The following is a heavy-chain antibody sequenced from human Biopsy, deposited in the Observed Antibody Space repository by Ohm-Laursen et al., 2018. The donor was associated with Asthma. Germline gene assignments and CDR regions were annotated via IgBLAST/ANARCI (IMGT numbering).Heavy chain of an antibody. CDR3: AREGGADYYYYGMDV. D-gene: IGHD3-16*01. V-gene: IGHV3-21*01. CDR2: ISSSSSYI. Sequence: SLRLSCAAPGFTFSSYSMNWVRQAPGKRLEWVSSISSSSSYIYYADSVKGRFTISRDNAKNSLYLQMNSLRAEDTAVYYCAREGGADYYYYGMDVWGQGTTVTVSS. J-gene: IGHJ6*02. CDR1: GFTFSSYS.